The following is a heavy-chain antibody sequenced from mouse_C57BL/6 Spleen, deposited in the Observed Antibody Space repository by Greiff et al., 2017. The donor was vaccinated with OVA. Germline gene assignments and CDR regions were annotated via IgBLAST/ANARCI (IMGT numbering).Heavy chain of an antibody. CDR1: GYTFTSYW. V-gene: IGHV1-64*01. Sequence: QVQLQQPGAELVKPGASVKLSCKASGYTFTSYWMHWVKQRPGQGLEWIGMIHPNSGSTNYNEKFKSKATLTVDKSSSTAYMQLSSLTSEDSAVYYCARGHYGSSYYWYFDVWGTGTTVTVSS. J-gene: IGHJ1*03. CDR3: ARGHYGSSYYWYFDV. CDR2: IHPNSGST. D-gene: IGHD1-1*01.